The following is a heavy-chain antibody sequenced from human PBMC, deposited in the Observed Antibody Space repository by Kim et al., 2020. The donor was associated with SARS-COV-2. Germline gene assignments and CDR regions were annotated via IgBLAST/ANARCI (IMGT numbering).Heavy chain of an antibody. J-gene: IGHJ4*02. CDR3: ARGIPGTPFDY. D-gene: IGHD1-20*01. Sequence: SETLSLTCTVSGGSISSYYWSWIRQPPGKGLEWIGYIYYSGSTNYNPSLKSRVTISVDTSKNQFSLKLSSVTAADTAVYYCARGIPGTPFDYWGQGTLVTVSS. CDR2: IYYSGST. CDR1: GGSISSYY. V-gene: IGHV4-59*01.